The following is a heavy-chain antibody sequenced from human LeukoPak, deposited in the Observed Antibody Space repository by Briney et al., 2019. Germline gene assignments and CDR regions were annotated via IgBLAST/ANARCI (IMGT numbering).Heavy chain of an antibody. CDR2: LNRDGRSA. Sequence: PGGPLRLSCRASGFNLSDYWLHWVRQAPWERLLGVSRLNRDGRSAGYADLVKGRSTISRDNSKNTLAMQLDSLTVEDTGVYYCARGKRGFGDPYSYFDYWGQGLLVTVSS. CDR1: GFNLSDYW. D-gene: IGHD3-16*01. CDR3: ARGKRGFGDPYSYFDY. J-gene: IGHJ4*02. V-gene: IGHV3-74*01.